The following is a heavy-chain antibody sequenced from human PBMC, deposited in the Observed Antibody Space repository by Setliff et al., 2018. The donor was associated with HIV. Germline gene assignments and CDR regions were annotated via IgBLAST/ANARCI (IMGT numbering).Heavy chain of an antibody. V-gene: IGHV4-61*02. CDR2: IYTSGTT. Sequence: SETLSLTCTVSGGSISSGGFYWYWIRQPAGKGLEWIGRIYTSGTTNYNPSLKRRVTISMDTSKSQFSLRLTSVTAADTAVYYCAGPDIGAVPALGAFDIWGQGTMVTVSS. D-gene: IGHD2-2*01. J-gene: IGHJ3*02. CDR3: AGPDIGAVPALGAFDI. CDR1: GGSISSGGFY.